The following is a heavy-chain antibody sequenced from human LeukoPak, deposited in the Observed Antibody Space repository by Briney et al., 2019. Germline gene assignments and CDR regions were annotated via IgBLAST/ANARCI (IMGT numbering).Heavy chain of an antibody. D-gene: IGHD3-22*01. V-gene: IGHV3-23*01. CDR1: GFTFSSYA. CDR3: TIMHRYYDGSGYWVQ. Sequence: GGSLRLSRAASGFTFSSYAMRWVRQAPGKGLEGVSGISTSGGSTSYADSVKGRFTISRDNPRNTLYMQMNSMRAEDTAVYYCTIMHRYYDGSGYWVQWGQGTLVTVSS. CDR2: ISTSGGST. J-gene: IGHJ4*02.